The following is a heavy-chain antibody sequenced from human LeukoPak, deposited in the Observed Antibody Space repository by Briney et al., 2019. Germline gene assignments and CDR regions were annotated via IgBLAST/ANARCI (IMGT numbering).Heavy chain of an antibody. V-gene: IGHV1-69*05. D-gene: IGHD5-24*01. Sequence: SVKVSCKASGGTFSSYAISWVRQAPGQGLEWMGGIIPIFGTANYAQKFQGRVTITTDESTSTAYMELSSLKSEDTAMYYCARGEMTTMGYFDYWGQGTLVTVSS. CDR1: GGTFSSYA. J-gene: IGHJ4*02. CDR2: IIPIFGTA. CDR3: ARGEMTTMGYFDY.